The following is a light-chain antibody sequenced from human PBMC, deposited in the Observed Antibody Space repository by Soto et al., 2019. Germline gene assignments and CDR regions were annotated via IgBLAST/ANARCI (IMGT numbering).Light chain of an antibody. Sequence: DIVMTQSPDSLAVSLGERATINCKSSQSVLHRSNNKNYLTWYQQKPGQPPKLLIYGASTRESGVPDRFSGSGSGTDFTLTISSLQAEDVAVYYCQQYYSIPFSFGGGTKVEIK. CDR2: GAS. J-gene: IGKJ4*01. CDR1: QSVLHRSNNKNY. CDR3: QQYYSIPFS. V-gene: IGKV4-1*01.